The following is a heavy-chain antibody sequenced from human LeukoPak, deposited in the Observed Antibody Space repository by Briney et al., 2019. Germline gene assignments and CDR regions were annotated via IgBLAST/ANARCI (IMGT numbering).Heavy chain of an antibody. CDR1: GFTFSDYY. CDR2: IDSSGSTI. CDR3: VREGGMQGSGY. Sequence: GGSLRLSCAASGFTFSDYYMSWIRQGPGKGLEGLSHIDSSGSTIYYADSVKGRFTTSRDNAKTSLYLQMNNLRAEDAAVYYCVREGGMQGSGYWGQGTLVTVSS. D-gene: IGHD3-16*01. J-gene: IGHJ4*02. V-gene: IGHV3-11*01.